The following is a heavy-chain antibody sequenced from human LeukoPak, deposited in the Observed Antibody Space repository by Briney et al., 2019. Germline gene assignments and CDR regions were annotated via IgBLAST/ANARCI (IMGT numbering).Heavy chain of an antibody. CDR1: GYTFTSYG. D-gene: IGHD2-2*02. CDR3: ARAAYCSSTSCYTPTYFDY. Sequence: ASVKVSCKASGYTFTSYGMSWVRQAPGQGLEWMGWISAYNGNTNYAQKLQGRVTMTTDTSTSTAYMELRSLRSDDTAVYYCARAAYCSSTSCYTPTYFDYWGQGTLVTVSS. CDR2: ISAYNGNT. V-gene: IGHV1-18*01. J-gene: IGHJ4*02.